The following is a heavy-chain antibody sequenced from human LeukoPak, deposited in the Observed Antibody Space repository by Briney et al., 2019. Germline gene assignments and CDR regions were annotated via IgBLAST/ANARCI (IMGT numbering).Heavy chain of an antibody. CDR2: LSGGGRTT. Sequence: PGVSLRLSCAGSGYKYRNYAMMCLREVTGEALEWLSALSGGGRTTRYADSVKGRFTISRDNSKNTLYLQMNGLRVEDTAIYYCAKDRSNAYDYYYMDVWGKGTTVTVSS. CDR3: AKDRSNAYDYYYMDV. D-gene: IGHD2-21*01. CDR1: GYKYRNYA. V-gene: IGHV3-23*01. J-gene: IGHJ6*03.